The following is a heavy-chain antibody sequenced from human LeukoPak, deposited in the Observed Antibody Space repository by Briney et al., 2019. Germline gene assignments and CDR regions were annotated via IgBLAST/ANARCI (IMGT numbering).Heavy chain of an antibody. Sequence: SQTLSLTCAISGDSVSSNSAAWNWIRQSPSRGLEWLGRTYYRSKWYNDYAVSVKSRITINPDTSKNQFSLQLSSVTPEDTAVYYCAREGGPGRYSSGWHVQYGFDYWGQGTLVTVSS. CDR1: GDSVSSNSAA. J-gene: IGHJ4*02. CDR2: TYYRSKWYN. D-gene: IGHD6-19*01. CDR3: AREGGPGRYSSGWHVQYGFDY. V-gene: IGHV6-1*01.